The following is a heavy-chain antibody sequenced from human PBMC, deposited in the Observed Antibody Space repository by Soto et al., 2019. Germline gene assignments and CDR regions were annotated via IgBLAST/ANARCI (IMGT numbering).Heavy chain of an antibody. J-gene: IGHJ4*02. Sequence: QVQLVQSGAEVKKPGSSVKVSCKASGGTFSSYSINWVRQAPGQGREWMGEIIPIFGTANYAQKVQGRVTIPADESTSTAYMELSSLRSEDTAVYYCARDGGRHSGGIDYWGQGTLVTVSS. V-gene: IGHV1-69*01. CDR3: ARDGGRHSGGIDY. CDR2: IIPIFGTA. CDR1: GGTFSSYS. D-gene: IGHD1-26*01.